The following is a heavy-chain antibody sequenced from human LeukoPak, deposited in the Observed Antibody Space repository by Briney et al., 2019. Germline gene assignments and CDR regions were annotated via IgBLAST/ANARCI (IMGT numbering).Heavy chain of an antibody. CDR2: IYSGGST. Sequence: GGYLRLSCAASGFTVNSNYMSWVRQAPGKGLEWVSVIYSGGSTYYADSVKGRFTISRDNSKNTLYLQMNSLRAEDTAVYYCARVAMDYYYGMDVWGQGTTVTVSS. CDR1: GFTVNSNY. V-gene: IGHV3-66*01. CDR3: ARVAMDYYYGMDV. J-gene: IGHJ6*02.